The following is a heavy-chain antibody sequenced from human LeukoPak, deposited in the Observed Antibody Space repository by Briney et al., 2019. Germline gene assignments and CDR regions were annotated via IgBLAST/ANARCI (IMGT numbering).Heavy chain of an antibody. Sequence: PSETLSLTCAVYGGSFSGYYWSWIRQPPGKGLEWIGEINHSGSTNYNPSLKSRVTISVDTSKNQFSLKLSSVTAADTAVYYCARERYCSGGSCCSKNWFDPWGQGTLVTVSS. V-gene: IGHV4-34*01. CDR2: INHSGST. CDR1: GGSFSGYY. D-gene: IGHD2-15*01. J-gene: IGHJ5*02. CDR3: ARERYCSGGSCCSKNWFDP.